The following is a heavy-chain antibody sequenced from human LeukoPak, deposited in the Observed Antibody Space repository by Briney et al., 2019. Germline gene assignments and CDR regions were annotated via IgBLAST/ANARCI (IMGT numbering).Heavy chain of an antibody. D-gene: IGHD3-22*01. CDR2: ISWNSGSI. J-gene: IGHJ4*02. Sequence: GGSLRLSCAASGFTFDDYAMHWVRQAPGKGLEWVSGISWNSGSIGYADSVKGRFTISRDNAKNSLYLQMNSLRAEDTALHYCAKDDYDNGFFDYWGQGTLVTVSS. CDR3: AKDDYDNGFFDY. V-gene: IGHV3-9*01. CDR1: GFTFDDYA.